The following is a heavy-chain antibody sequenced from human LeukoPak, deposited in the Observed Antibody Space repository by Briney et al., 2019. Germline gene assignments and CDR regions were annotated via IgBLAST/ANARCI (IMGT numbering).Heavy chain of an antibody. CDR1: GGSLSRSRDC. CDR3: AREDNDHGSTPALDY. CDR2: IHYNGNT. J-gene: IGHJ4*02. V-gene: IGHV4-39*02. D-gene: IGHD3-10*01. Sequence: SETLSLTCTLSGGSLSRSRDCWGWIRQPPRKGLEWIGSIHYNGNTYYSPSLKGRVTISLDTSKNQFSLWLTSATASDTAVYYCAREDNDHGSTPALDYWGQGALVTVSS.